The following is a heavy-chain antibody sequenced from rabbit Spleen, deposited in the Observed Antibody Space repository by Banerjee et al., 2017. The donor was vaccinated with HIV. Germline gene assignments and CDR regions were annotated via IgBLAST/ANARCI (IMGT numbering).Heavy chain of an antibody. CDR1: GFDFRRYY. V-gene: IGHV1S7*01. Sequence: QSLEESGGDLVKPGASLTLSCKASGFDFRRYYLSWVRQAPEKGLEWIGIIYVGEGNTDYASWVNGRFTISSDNAQNTVDLQMSGRTASDTATYFCARAGYAAYGYANFREYYGMDLWGPGTRVTVS. CDR3: ARAGYAAYGYANFREYYGMDL. CDR2: IYVGEGNT. D-gene: IGHD6-1*01. J-gene: IGHJ6*01.